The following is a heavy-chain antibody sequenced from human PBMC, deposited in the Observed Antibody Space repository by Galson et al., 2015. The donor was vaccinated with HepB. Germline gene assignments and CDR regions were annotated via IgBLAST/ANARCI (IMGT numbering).Heavy chain of an antibody. V-gene: IGHV3-23*01. CDR2: ISGSGGST. CDR3: AKGPQLPTAYYYYGMDV. CDR1: GFTFSSYA. J-gene: IGHJ6*02. Sequence: SLRLSCEASGFTFSSYAMSWVRQAPGKGLEWVSAISGSGGSTYYADSVKGRFTISRDNSKNTLYLQMNSLRAEDTAVYYCAKGPQLPTAYYYYGMDVWGQGTTVTVSS. D-gene: IGHD6-6*01.